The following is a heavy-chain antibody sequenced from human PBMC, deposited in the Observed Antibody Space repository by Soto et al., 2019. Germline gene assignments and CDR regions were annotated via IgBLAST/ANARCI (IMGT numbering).Heavy chain of an antibody. CDR1: GFTFNNHA. Sequence: QVQLVESGGGVVQPGRSLRLSCGASGFTFNNHAMHWVRQAPGKGLEWVAVMSYDGRNKYYADSVKGRFTISRDNXKXMLYLQTNSVRADDTAVYYCARSRGYSNYYYCGMDVWGQGTTVTVSS. V-gene: IGHV3-30*04. CDR2: MSYDGRNK. CDR3: ARSRGYSNYYYCGMDV. D-gene: IGHD1-1*01. J-gene: IGHJ6*02.